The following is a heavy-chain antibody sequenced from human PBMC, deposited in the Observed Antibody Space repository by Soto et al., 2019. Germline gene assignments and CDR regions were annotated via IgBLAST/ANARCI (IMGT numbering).Heavy chain of an antibody. J-gene: IGHJ4*02. V-gene: IGHV3-64*01. CDR3: AIGDLNGARSAGTDDY. Sequence: EVQLVQSGAGLVQPGGSLRLSCAASGFTFSSYAMHWVRQAPGTGLEYALAISKDGDFTYYGNSVKGRFTISRDNSKNILYLQMGRLRVEDMAVYYCAIGDLNGARSAGTDDYWGQGALVTAAS. CDR2: ISKDGDFT. CDR1: GFTFSSYA. D-gene: IGHD6-13*01.